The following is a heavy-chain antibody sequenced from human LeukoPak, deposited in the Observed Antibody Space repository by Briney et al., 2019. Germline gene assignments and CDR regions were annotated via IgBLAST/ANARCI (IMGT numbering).Heavy chain of an antibody. V-gene: IGHV3-15*01. D-gene: IGHD3-22*01. Sequence: PGGSLRLSCAASGFTFSNAWMSWVRQAPGKGLEWVGRIKSKTDGGTTDYAAPVKGRFTISRDDSTNTLYLQMNSLKTEDTAVYYCTTGVGPDSSGYYGGDAFDIWGQGTMVTVSS. CDR1: GFTFSNAW. CDR3: TTGVGPDSSGYYGGDAFDI. CDR2: IKSKTDGGTT. J-gene: IGHJ3*02.